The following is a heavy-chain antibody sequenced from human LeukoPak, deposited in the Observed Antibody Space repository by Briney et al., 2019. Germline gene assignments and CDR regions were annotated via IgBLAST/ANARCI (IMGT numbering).Heavy chain of an antibody. CDR1: GGSISSYY. J-gene: IGHJ4*02. Sequence: SETLSLTCTVSGGSISSYYWSWIRLPPGKGLEWIGYIYYSGSTNYNPSLKSRVTISVDTSKNQFSLKLGSVTAADTAVYYCARLGSSPPFFDYWGQGTLVTVSS. CDR2: IYYSGST. D-gene: IGHD3-10*01. CDR3: ARLGSSPPFFDY. V-gene: IGHV4-59*08.